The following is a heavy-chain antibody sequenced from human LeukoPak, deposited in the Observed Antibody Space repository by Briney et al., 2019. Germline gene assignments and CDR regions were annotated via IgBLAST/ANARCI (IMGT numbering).Heavy chain of an antibody. V-gene: IGHV4-34*01. CDR3: ARDGYNSGVY. J-gene: IGHJ4*02. CDR1: GGSFSGYY. Sequence: SETLSLTCAVYGGSFSGYYWSWIRQPPGKGLEWIGEINHSGSTNYNPSLKSRVTISVDTSKNLFSLKLSSVTAADTAVYYCARDGYNSGVYWGQGTLVTVSS. CDR2: INHSGST. D-gene: IGHD5-24*01.